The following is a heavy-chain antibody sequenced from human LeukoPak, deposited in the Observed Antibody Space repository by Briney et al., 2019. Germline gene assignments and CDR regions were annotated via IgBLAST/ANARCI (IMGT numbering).Heavy chain of an antibody. Sequence: GGSLRLSCAASGFTFSSYSMSWVRQAPGKGLEWVSYISSSSGTIYYADSVKGRFTISRDNAKNTLYLQMNSLRAEDTAVYYCARDYISKVGLPYWGPGTLVTVSP. D-gene: IGHD3-10*01. CDR2: ISSSSGTI. CDR1: GFTFSSYS. V-gene: IGHV3-48*01. J-gene: IGHJ4*02. CDR3: ARDYISKVGLPY.